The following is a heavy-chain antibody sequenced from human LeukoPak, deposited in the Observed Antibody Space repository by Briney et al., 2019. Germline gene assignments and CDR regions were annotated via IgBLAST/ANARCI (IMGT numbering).Heavy chain of an antibody. Sequence: TGGSLRLSCAASGIPFSSYAMSWVRQTPGKGLEWVSSISGSGALTYYADSVKGRFTISRDNSRNTLYLEMNSLRAEDTAIYYRVNPYRTTPGDSWFDPWGQGTLVTVSS. CDR2: ISGSGALT. J-gene: IGHJ5*02. CDR3: VNPYRTTPGDSWFDP. V-gene: IGHV3-23*01. D-gene: IGHD3-16*01. CDR1: GIPFSSYA.